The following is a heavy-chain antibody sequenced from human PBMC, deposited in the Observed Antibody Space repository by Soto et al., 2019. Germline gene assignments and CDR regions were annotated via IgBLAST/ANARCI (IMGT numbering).Heavy chain of an antibody. D-gene: IGHD3-10*01. V-gene: IGHV1-46*01. CDR2: IDTRGGST. CDR1: GYTFTRYN. CDR3: ARDLPRDLVRGSFDI. Sequence: QAQLVQSGAEVKKPGASANISCKASGYTFTRYNIHWVRQAPGQGLEWMGIIDTRGGSTDYTQRFQGRVTMTRDTSTGTVYMHLSSLGSEDTAIHYCARDLPRDLVRGSFDIWGQGTMVTVSS. J-gene: IGHJ3*02.